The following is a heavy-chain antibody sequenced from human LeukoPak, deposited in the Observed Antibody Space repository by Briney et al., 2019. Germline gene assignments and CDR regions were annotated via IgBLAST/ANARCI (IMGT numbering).Heavy chain of an antibody. Sequence: SETLSLTCTVSGGSISGGDYYWRWIRQPPGKGLECIGYIYYSGSTYYNPSLKSRVTISVDTSKNQFSLKLSSVTAADTAVYYCARITYDFWSGYYGDYFDYWGQGTLVTVSS. CDR2: IYYSGST. V-gene: IGHV4-30-4*08. CDR3: ARITYDFWSGYYGDYFDY. D-gene: IGHD3-3*01. CDR1: GGSISGGDYY. J-gene: IGHJ4*02.